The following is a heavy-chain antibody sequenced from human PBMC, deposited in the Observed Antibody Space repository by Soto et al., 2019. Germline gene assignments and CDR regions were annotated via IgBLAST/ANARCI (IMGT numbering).Heavy chain of an antibody. D-gene: IGHD4-4*01. CDR2: IFYIGST. Sequence: SETLSLTCTVSGGSISSGGFYWSWIRQHQGRVLGWFGYIFYIGSTYYNLSLNIRVTLSAATSNNLFSLHLCFLIAADTAVYYCALRFDYRYYWGQGTLVTVSS. CDR3: ALRFDYRYY. V-gene: IGHV4-31*03. J-gene: IGHJ4*02. CDR1: GGSISSGGFY.